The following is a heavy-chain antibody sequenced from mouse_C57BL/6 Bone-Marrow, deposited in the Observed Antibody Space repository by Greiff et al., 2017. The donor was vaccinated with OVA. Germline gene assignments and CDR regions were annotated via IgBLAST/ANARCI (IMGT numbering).Heavy chain of an antibody. J-gene: IGHJ3*01. CDR3: AERDYYGSSSFAY. CDR1: GYTFTSYG. V-gene: IGHV1-81*01. Sequence: QVQLQQSGAELARPGASVKLSCKASGYTFTSYGISWVKQRTGQGLEWIGEIYPRSGNTYYNEKFKGKATLTADKSSSPAYMELRSLTSEDSAVYFCAERDYYGSSSFAYWGQGTLVTVSA. D-gene: IGHD1-1*01. CDR2: IYPRSGNT.